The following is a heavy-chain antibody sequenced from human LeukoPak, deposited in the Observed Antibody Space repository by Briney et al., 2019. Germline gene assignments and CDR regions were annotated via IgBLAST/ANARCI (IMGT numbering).Heavy chain of an antibody. V-gene: IGHV3-33*06. J-gene: IGHJ6*02. Sequence: GGSLRLSCAASGFTFSSYGMHWVRQAPGKGLEWVAVIWYDGSNKYYADSVKGRFTISRDNSKNTLYLQMDSLRAEDTAVYYCTKRTGTTNYYYYSGMDVWGQGTTVTVSS. CDR2: IWYDGSNK. CDR3: TKRTGTTNYYYYSGMDV. CDR1: GFTFSSYG. D-gene: IGHD1-1*01.